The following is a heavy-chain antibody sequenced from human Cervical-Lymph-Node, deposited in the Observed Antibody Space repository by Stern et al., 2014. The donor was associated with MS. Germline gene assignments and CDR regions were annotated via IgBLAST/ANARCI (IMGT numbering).Heavy chain of an antibody. Sequence: LQLQESGPGLVKPSQTLSLTCTVSGGSISSGGYYWSWIRQHPGKGLEWVGDINYSGRTYYNPSLKSRGTISVDTSKNQFSLKLSSVTAADTAVYYCARGGGVWLNSGMDVWGQGTTVTVSS. CDR3: ARGGGVWLNSGMDV. V-gene: IGHV4-31*03. D-gene: IGHD5-12*01. CDR2: INYSGRT. J-gene: IGHJ6*02. CDR1: GGSISSGGYY.